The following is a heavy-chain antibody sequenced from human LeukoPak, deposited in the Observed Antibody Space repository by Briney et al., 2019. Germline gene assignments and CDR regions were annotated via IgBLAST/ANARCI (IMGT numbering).Heavy chain of an antibody. J-gene: IGHJ4*02. CDR2: INPNSGGT. V-gene: IGHV1-2*02. CDR1: GYTFTGYY. D-gene: IGHD6-19*01. CDR3: ARDISPAVAGPLDY. Sequence: GASVKGSCKASGYTFTGYYMHWVRQAPGQGLEWMGWINPNSGGTNYAQKFQGRVTMTRDTSISTAYMELSRLRSDDMAVYYCARDISPAVAGPLDYWGQGTLVTVSS.